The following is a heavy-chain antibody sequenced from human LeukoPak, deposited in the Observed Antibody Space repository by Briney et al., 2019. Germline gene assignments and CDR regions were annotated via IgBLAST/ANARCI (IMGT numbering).Heavy chain of an antibody. V-gene: IGHV3-30*02. CDR3: AKDYSDSSGYFRVPHVFDF. CDR1: GFTFSSYG. D-gene: IGHD3-22*01. CDR2: IRYDRRNQ. J-gene: IGHJ4*02. Sequence: GGSLRPSCAASGFTFSSYGMHWVRQAPGKGLEWVAFIRYDRRNQYYADSVKGRFTISRDNSKNTLYLQMNSLRAEDTAVYYCAKDYSDSSGYFRVPHVFDFWGQGTLVTVSS.